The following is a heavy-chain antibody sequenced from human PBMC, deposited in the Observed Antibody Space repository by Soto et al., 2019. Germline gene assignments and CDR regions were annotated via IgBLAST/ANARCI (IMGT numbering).Heavy chain of an antibody. CDR3: ARRYGGNLDY. J-gene: IGHJ4*02. CDR2: IYYSGST. CDR1: GGSISSGEYY. Sequence: SETLSLTCTVSGGSISSGEYYWTWIRQPPGKGLEWIGYIYYSGSTNYNPSLKSRVTISVDTSKNQFSLKLSSVTAADTAVYYCARRYGGNLDYWGQGTLVTVSS. V-gene: IGHV4-61*08. D-gene: IGHD1-26*01.